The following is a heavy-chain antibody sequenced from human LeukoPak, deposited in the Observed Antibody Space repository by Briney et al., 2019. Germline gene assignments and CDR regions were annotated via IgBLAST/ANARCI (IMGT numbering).Heavy chain of an antibody. V-gene: IGHV3-11*04. CDR1: GFTFSDYY. CDR3: ARAGWSYYDFWSGYPLDY. CDR2: ISSSGSTI. D-gene: IGHD3-3*01. J-gene: IGHJ4*02. Sequence: GGSLRLSCAASGFTFSDYYMSWIRQAPGKGLEWVSYISSSGSTIYYADSVKGRFTISRDNAKNSLYLQMNSLRAEDTAVYYCARAGWSYYDFWSGYPLDYWGQGTLVTVSS.